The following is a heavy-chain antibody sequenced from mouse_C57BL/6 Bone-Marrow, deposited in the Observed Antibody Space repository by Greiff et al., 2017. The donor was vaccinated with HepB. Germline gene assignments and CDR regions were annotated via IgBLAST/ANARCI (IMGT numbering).Heavy chain of an antibody. CDR3: TRGLLRKDWYFDV. D-gene: IGHD1-1*01. CDR1: GFTFSSYA. V-gene: IGHV5-9-1*02. Sequence: EVKLVESGEGLVKPGGSLKLSCAASGFTFSSYAMSWVRQTPEKRLEWVAYISSGGDYIYYADTVKGRFTISRDNARNTLYLQMSSRKSEDTAMYYCTRGLLRKDWYFDVWGTGTTVTVSS. J-gene: IGHJ1*03. CDR2: ISSGGDYI.